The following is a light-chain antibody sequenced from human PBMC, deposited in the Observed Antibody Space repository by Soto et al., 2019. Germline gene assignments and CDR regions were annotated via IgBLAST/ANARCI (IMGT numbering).Light chain of an antibody. V-gene: IGLV1-47*02. CDR2: SNN. J-gene: IGLJ3*02. CDR3: AAWDDNLSGWV. Sequence: VSISCSGSRSNIGSNYVYWYQQLPGAAPRLLMYSNNQRPSGVPGRFSVSKSGTSASLAISGLRSEDEADYYCAAWDDNLSGWVFGGGTKLTVL. CDR1: RSNIGSNY.